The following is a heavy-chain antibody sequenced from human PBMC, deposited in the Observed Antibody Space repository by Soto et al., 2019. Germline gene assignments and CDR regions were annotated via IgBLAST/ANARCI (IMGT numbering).Heavy chain of an antibody. Sequence: GGSLRLSCAASGFTFSNAWMSWVRQAPGKGLEWVGRIKSKTDGGTTDYAAPVKGRFTISRDDSKNTLYLQMNSLRAEDTAVYYCANGWARLTGYNGFDYWGQGTLVTVSS. CDR3: ANGWARLTGYNGFDY. V-gene: IGHV3-15*01. J-gene: IGHJ4*02. CDR1: GFTFSNAW. D-gene: IGHD3-9*01. CDR2: IKSKTDGGTT.